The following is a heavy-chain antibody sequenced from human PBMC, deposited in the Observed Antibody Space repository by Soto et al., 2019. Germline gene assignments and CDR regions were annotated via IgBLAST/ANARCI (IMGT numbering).Heavy chain of an antibody. CDR3: AREVRGSGSYLLGWDYYYYYYMDV. CDR1: GFTFSSYS. J-gene: IGHJ6*03. D-gene: IGHD3-10*01. CDR2: ISSSSSYI. V-gene: IGHV3-21*01. Sequence: GGSLRLSCAASGFTFSSYSMNWVRQAPGKGLEWVSSISSSSSYIYYADSVKGRFTISRDNAKNSLYLQMNSLRAEDTAVYYCAREVRGSGSYLLGWDYYYYYYMDVWGKGTTVTVSS.